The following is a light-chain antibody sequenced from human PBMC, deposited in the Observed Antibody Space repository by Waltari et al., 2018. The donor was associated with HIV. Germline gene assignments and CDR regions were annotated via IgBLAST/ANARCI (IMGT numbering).Light chain of an antibody. CDR2: GVS. V-gene: IGKV1-39*01. CDR3: QETYSFGRT. J-gene: IGKJ1*01. CDR1: QTIGNN. Sequence: DLQMTQSPPSLSVPVGTRVIITCRASQTIGNNLNWYRHKPGETPEVLIYGVSSLHSGVPSRFSGGGSGTDFTLTINNVQSADCGTYYCQETYSFGRTFGRGTKLEI.